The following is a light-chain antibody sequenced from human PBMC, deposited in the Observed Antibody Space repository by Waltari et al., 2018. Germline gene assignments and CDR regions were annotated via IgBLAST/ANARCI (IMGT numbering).Light chain of an antibody. V-gene: IGKV3-20*01. Sequence: EIVLTQSPGTLSLSLGERATLSCRASQRVSRALAWYQQKPGQAPRLLIYGASTRATGIPDRFSGSGSGTDFSLTISRLEPDDVAVYYCQHYLRLPVTFGQGTTVEI. CDR1: QRVSRA. CDR2: GAS. CDR3: QHYLRLPVT. J-gene: IGKJ1*01.